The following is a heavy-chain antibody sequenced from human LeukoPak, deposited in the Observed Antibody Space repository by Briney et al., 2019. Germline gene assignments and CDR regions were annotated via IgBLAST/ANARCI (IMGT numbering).Heavy chain of an antibody. CDR2: INNDGSST. Sequence: GRSLRLSCAASGFTFSHYWMHWVRQVPGKGRVWVSHINNDGSSTTYADSVKGRFTISRDNAKNTLYLQMNSLRAEDTAVYYCARERSGWLFDYWGQGTLVTVSS. CDR3: ARERSGWLFDY. D-gene: IGHD6-19*01. V-gene: IGHV3-74*01. CDR1: GFTFSHYW. J-gene: IGHJ4*02.